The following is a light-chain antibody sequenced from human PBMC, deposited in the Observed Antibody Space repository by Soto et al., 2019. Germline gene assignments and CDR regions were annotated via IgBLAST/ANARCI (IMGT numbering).Light chain of an antibody. CDR1: SSDVGGYNY. CDR3: SSYTSSSTSVV. J-gene: IGLJ2*01. CDR2: DVS. Sequence: QPVLTQPASVSGSPGQSITISCTGTSSDVGGYNYVSWYQQYPGKAPKLMIYDVSKRPSGVSNRFSGSKSGNTASLTISGLQAEDEADYYCSSYTSSSTSVVFGGGTKLTVL. V-gene: IGLV2-14*01.